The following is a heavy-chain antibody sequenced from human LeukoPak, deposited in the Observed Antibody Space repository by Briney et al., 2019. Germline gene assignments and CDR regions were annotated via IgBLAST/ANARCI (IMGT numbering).Heavy chain of an antibody. J-gene: IGHJ6*03. V-gene: IGHV3-30*18. D-gene: IGHD1-26*01. CDR3: AKDLVVGATSGYYYMDV. CDR1: GFTFSSYS. CDR2: ISYDGSNK. Sequence: GGSLRLSCAASGFTFSSYSMNWVRQAPGKGLEWVPVISYDGSNKYYADSVKGRFTISRDNSKNTLYLQMNSLRAEDTAVYYCAKDLVVGATSGYYYMDVWGKGTTVTVSS.